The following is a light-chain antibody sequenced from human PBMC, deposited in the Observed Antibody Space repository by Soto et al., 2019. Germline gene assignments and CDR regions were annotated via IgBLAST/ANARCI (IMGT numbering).Light chain of an antibody. CDR2: AAS. V-gene: IGKV1-5*01. J-gene: IGKJ5*01. Sequence: DIQMTQTPSTLSASVEDRVTITCPSSQSIGDLLAWYQQKPGEAHKLLIYAASTLQSGVPSRFSGSGSGTDFTLIISCLQSEDFATYYCQEDYSYPRTFGQVTGLEIK. CDR3: QEDYSYPRT. CDR1: QSIGDL.